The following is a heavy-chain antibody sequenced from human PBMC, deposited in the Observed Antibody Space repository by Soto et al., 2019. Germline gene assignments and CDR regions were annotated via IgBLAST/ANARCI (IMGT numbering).Heavy chain of an antibody. CDR2: IYYSGST. J-gene: IGHJ4*02. Sequence: PSETLSLTCTVSGGSISSSSYYWGWIRQPPGKGLEWIGSIYYSGSTYYNPSLKSRVTISVDTSKNQFSLKLSSVTAADTAVYYCAIYALALTPREIFDYSTQRTLVTGSS. V-gene: IGHV4-39*01. D-gene: IGHD1-1*01. CDR3: AIYALALTPREIFDY. CDR1: GGSISSSSYY.